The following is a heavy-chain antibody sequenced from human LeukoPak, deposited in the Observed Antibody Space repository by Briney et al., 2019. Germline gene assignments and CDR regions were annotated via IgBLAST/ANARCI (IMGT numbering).Heavy chain of an antibody. CDR3: ARDRPFYDILTGYYTSDY. J-gene: IGHJ4*02. V-gene: IGHV1-18*01. CDR1: GYTFTSYG. CDR2: ISAYNGNT. D-gene: IGHD3-9*01. Sequence: ASVKVSCKASGYTFTSYGISWVRQAPGQGLEWMGRISAYNGNTNYAQKLQGRVTMTTDTSTSTAYMELRSLRSDDTAVYYCARDRPFYDILTGYYTSDYWGQGTLVTVSS.